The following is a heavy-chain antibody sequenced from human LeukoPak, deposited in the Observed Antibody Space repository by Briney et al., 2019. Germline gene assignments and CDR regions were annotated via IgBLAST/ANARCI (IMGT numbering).Heavy chain of an antibody. CDR3: ARVASSNTMMDV. D-gene: IGHD3-10*01. J-gene: IGHJ6*04. CDR2: IYYSGST. V-gene: IGHV4-39*07. CDR1: GGSISSSSYY. Sequence: SETLSLTCTVSGGSISSSSYYWGWIRQPPGKGLEWIGSIYYSGSTYYNPSLKSRVTISVDTSKNQFSLELSSVTAADTAVYYCARVASSNTMMDVWGKGTTVTVSS.